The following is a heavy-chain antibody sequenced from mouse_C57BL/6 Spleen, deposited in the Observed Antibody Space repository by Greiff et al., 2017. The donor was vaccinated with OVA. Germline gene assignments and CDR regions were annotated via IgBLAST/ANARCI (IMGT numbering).Heavy chain of an antibody. CDR1: GYTFTEYT. Sequence: QVQLQQSGAELVKPGASVKLSCKASGYTFTEYTIHWVKQRSGQGLEWIGWFYPGSGSIKYNEKFKDKATLTADKSSSTVYMELSRLTSEDSAVYFCARHEYGNYGEGYYVDYWGQGTTLTVSS. CDR2: FYPGSGSI. J-gene: IGHJ2*01. CDR3: ARHEYGNYGEGYYVDY. V-gene: IGHV1-62-2*01. D-gene: IGHD2-10*02.